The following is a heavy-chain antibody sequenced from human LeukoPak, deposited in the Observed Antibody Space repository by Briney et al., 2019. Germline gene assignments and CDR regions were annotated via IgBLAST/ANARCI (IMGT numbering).Heavy chain of an antibody. Sequence: ASVKVSCKASGYTFTSYYMHWVRQAPGQGLEWMGWINPNSGGTNYAQKFQGRVTMTRDTSISTAYMELSRLRSDDTAVYYCAREGGHREGYYDYWGQGTLVTVSS. CDR1: GYTFTSYY. CDR2: INPNSGGT. D-gene: IGHD3-22*01. V-gene: IGHV1-2*02. CDR3: AREGGHREGYYDY. J-gene: IGHJ4*02.